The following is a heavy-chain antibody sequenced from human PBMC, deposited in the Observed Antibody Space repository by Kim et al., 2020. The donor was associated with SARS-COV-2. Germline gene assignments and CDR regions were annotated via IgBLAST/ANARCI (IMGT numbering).Heavy chain of an antibody. D-gene: IGHD3-22*01. CDR3: AREGEYYYDSSGSSGYRGYGMDV. Sequence: ASVKVSCKASGYTFTSYGISWVRQAPGQGLEWMGWISAYNGNTNYAQKLRGRVTMTTDTSTSTAFMELRSLRSDDTAVYYCAREGEYYYDSSGSSGYRGYGMDVWGQGTTVPVSS. CDR1: GYTFTSYG. V-gene: IGHV1-18*01. J-gene: IGHJ6*02. CDR2: ISAYNGNT.